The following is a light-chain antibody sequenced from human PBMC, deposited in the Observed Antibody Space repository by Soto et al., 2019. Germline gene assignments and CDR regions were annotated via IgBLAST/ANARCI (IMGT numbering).Light chain of an antibody. CDR2: TTS. J-gene: IGKJ1*01. CDR3: LQHNSYPWT. V-gene: IGKV1-17*01. CDR1: QGIAND. Sequence: DIQMTQSPSSLSASVGDRVTITCRATQGIANDLTWYQQKPGKAPKRLIYTTSSLESGVPSRFSGSGSGTEFTLTVSSLQPEDFATYYCLQHNSYPWTFGQGTKVEIK.